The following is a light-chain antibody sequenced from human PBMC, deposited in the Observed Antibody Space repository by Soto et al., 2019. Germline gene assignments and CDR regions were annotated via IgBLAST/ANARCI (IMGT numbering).Light chain of an antibody. J-gene: IGLJ7*01. CDR1: SGHSNYA. V-gene: IGLV4-69*01. Sequence: QSVLTQSPSASASLGASVKLTCTLSSGHSNYAIAWHQQQPEKGPRYLMKVNSGGSHIKRDVIPDRFSGSSSGAERYLVISSLQSEEEAGYDCQTWGTGSAIVVFGGGTQLTVL. CDR3: QTWGTGSAIVV. CDR2: VNSGGSH.